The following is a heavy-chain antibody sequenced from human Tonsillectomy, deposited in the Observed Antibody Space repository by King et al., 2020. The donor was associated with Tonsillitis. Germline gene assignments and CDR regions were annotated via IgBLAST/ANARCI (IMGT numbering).Heavy chain of an antibody. V-gene: IGHV3-23*04. CDR3: AKGFSPSRYQLLELLPETYYMDV. Sequence: EVQLVESGGGLVQPGGSLRLSCAASGFIFSSYAMNWVRQAPGKGLEWVSGISGSGGSTYYADSVKGRFTISRDNSRKTMYMQMNSLRAEDTAVYYCAKGFSPSRYQLLELLPETYYMDVWGKGTTVTVSS. D-gene: IGHD2-2*01. CDR1: GFIFSSYA. J-gene: IGHJ6*03. CDR2: ISGSGGST.